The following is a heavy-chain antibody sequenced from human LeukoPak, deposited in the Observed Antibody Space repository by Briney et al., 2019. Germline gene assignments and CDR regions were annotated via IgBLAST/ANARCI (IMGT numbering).Heavy chain of an antibody. J-gene: IGHJ4*02. CDR3: AKDWGYGSGSPYYFDY. V-gene: IGHV3-23*01. CDR2: ISGSGGST. D-gene: IGHD3-10*01. Sequence: GGSLRLSCSASRFTLRSYAVSWVRQAPVKGLEWVSAISGSGGSTYYAESAKGRLTTSRDNSKNTVYLQMNSLRAEDTAVYYCAKDWGYGSGSPYYFDYWGQGTLVTVSS. CDR1: RFTLRSYA.